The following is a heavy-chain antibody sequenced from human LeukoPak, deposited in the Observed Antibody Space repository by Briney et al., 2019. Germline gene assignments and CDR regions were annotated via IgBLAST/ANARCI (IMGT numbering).Heavy chain of an antibody. V-gene: IGHV1-8*01. CDR1: GHSFSNFH. D-gene: IGHD2-21*02. CDR3: ARTPPKGDIGT. Sequence: ASVKVSCKASGHSFSNFHINWVRQASGQGLEWIGWMSPKTGDRGYALRFQGRVTMTSDTFEGTVYMELHSLTSDDTAVYYCARTPPKGDIGTWGQGTMVTVSS. CDR2: MSPKTGDR. J-gene: IGHJ5*02.